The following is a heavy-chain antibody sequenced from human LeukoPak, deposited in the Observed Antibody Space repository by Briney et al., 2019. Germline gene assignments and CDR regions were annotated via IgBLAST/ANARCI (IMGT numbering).Heavy chain of an antibody. J-gene: IGHJ4*02. CDR1: GFTFSMYW. CDR2: INPDGSTA. Sequence: GGSLRLSCTASGFTFSMYWMHWVRQAPGKGLVWVSRINPDGSTASYAGSVEGRSTISRDNAKNTLYLQMNSLRAEDTAVYFCAGVAVGEYNFHHWGQGTLVTVSS. CDR3: AGVAVGEYNFHH. D-gene: IGHD6-19*01. V-gene: IGHV3-74*01.